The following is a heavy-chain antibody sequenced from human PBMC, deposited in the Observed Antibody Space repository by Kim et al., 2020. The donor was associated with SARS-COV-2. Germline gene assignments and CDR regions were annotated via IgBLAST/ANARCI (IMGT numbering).Heavy chain of an antibody. CDR3: AKGGANHAYYDSSGYSYYYYCMDV. CDR2: ISGSGGST. D-gene: IGHD3-22*01. CDR1: GFTFSSYA. J-gene: IGHJ6*02. V-gene: IGHV3-23*01. Sequence: GGSLRLSCAASGFTFSSYAMSWVRQAPGKGLEWVSAISGSGGSTYYADSVKGRFTISRDNSKNTLYLQMNSLRAEDTAVYYCAKGGANHAYYDSSGYSYYYYCMDVWGQGTTVTVSS.